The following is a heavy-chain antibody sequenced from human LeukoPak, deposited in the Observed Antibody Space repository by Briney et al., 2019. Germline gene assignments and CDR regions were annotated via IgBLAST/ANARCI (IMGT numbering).Heavy chain of an antibody. CDR1: GDSVSSNSAA. J-gene: IGHJ4*02. D-gene: IGHD1-1*01. Sequence: SQTLSLTCAISGDSVSSNSAAWNWIRQSPSRGLEWLGRTNYRSKWYTYYAASVKSRIAINRDTSKNQFSLQLNSVTPEDTAVYYCARSTGPIDYWGQGTLVTVSS. CDR2: TNYRSKWYT. CDR3: ARSTGPIDY. V-gene: IGHV6-1*01.